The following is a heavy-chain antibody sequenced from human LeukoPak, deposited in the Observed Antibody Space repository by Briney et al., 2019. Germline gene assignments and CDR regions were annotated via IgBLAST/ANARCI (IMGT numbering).Heavy chain of an antibody. CDR3: ATEGLRPNMVRGGKFDY. J-gene: IGHJ4*02. CDR2: ISGSGGST. D-gene: IGHD3-10*01. Sequence: GGSLILSCAASGFTFSSYAMSWVRQAPGKGLEWVSAISGSGGSTYYADSVKGRFTISRDNSKNTLYLQMNSLRAEDTAVYYCATEGLRPNMVRGGKFDYWGQGTLVTVSS. V-gene: IGHV3-23*01. CDR1: GFTFSSYA.